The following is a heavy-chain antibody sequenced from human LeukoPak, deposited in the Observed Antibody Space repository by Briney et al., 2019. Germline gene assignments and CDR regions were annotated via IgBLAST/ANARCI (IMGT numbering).Heavy chain of an antibody. CDR1: GGTFSSYA. CDR2: IIPILGIA. Sequence: EASVKVSCKASGGTFSSYAISWVRQAPGQGLEWMGRIIPILGIANYAQKFQGRVTITADKSTSTAYIELSSLRSEDTAVYYCAEGKTYYYGSGAPLYGMDVWGQGTTVTVSS. V-gene: IGHV1-69*04. CDR3: AEGKTYYYGSGAPLYGMDV. D-gene: IGHD3-10*01. J-gene: IGHJ6*02.